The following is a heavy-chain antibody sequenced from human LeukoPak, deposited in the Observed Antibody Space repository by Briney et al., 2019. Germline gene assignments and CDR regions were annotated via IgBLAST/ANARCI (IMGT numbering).Heavy chain of an antibody. Sequence: ASVKVSCKASGYNFPMYGISWVRQAPGQGLEWMGWISAYDGDTEYAQKLQDRVTLTRDTSTTTAYMELRSLRSDDTAVYYCARGGYGDRIDYWGQGTLVSVSS. J-gene: IGHJ4*02. CDR3: ARGGYGDRIDY. V-gene: IGHV1-18*01. CDR2: ISAYDGDT. D-gene: IGHD4-17*01. CDR1: GYNFPMYG.